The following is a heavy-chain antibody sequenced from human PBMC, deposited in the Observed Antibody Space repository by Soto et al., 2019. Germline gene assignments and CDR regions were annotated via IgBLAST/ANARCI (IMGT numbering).Heavy chain of an antibody. CDR2: IDPSDSYT. J-gene: IGHJ5*02. D-gene: IGHD1-7*01. CDR1: GYSFTSYW. Sequence: GESLKISCKGSGYSFTSYWISWVRQMPGKGLEWMGRIDPSDSYTNYSPSFQGHVTISADKSISTPYLQWSSLKASDTAMYYCARTGLRGTRRANWFEPWGQGTLVTVSS. CDR3: ARTGLRGTRRANWFEP. V-gene: IGHV5-10-1*01.